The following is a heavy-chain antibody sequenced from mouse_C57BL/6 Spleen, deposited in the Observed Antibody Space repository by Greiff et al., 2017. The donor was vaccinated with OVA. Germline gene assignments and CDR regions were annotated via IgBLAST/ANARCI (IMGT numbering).Heavy chain of an antibody. V-gene: IGHV1-55*01. CDR1: GYTFTSYW. Sequence: QVQLKQPGAELVKPGASVKMSCKASGYTFTSYWITWVKQRPGQGLEWIGDIYPGSGSTNYNEKFKSKATLTVDTSSSTAYMQLSSLTSEDSAVYYCASIYYDYDGGFDYWGQGTTLTVSS. J-gene: IGHJ2*01. D-gene: IGHD2-4*01. CDR3: ASIYYDYDGGFDY. CDR2: IYPGSGST.